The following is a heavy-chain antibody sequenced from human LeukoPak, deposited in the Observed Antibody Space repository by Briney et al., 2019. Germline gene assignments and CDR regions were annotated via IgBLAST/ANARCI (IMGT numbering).Heavy chain of an antibody. D-gene: IGHD5-18*01. V-gene: IGHV1-8*03. CDR2: MNPNSGNT. CDR3: ARDLDTAMGDAFDI. CDR1: GYTFTSYD. Sequence: ASVKVSCKASGYTFTSYDINWVRQATGQGLEWMGWMNPNSGNTGYAQKFQGRVTITRNTSISTAYMELSSLRSEDTAVYYCARDLDTAMGDAFDIWGQGTMVTVSS. J-gene: IGHJ3*02.